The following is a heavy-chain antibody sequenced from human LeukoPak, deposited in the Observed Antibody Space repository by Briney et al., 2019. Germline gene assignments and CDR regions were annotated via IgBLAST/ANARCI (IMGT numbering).Heavy chain of an antibody. Sequence: GGSLRLSCAASGFTFDDYAMHWVRQAPGKGLEWVSLISGDGGNTYYADSVKGRFTISRDNSKNSLYLQMNSLRTEDTALYYCAKDTYRTTVTMNWFDPWGQGTLVTVSS. V-gene: IGHV3-43*02. CDR1: GFTFDDYA. CDR3: AKDTYRTTVTMNWFDP. D-gene: IGHD4-17*01. CDR2: ISGDGGNT. J-gene: IGHJ5*02.